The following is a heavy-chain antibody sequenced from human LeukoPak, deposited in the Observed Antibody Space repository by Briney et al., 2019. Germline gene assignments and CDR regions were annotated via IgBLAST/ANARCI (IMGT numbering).Heavy chain of an antibody. CDR3: ARLSIMIFGVPRGRFDP. Sequence: GESLKISCKGSGYSFTSYWIGWVRQMPGKGLEWMGLIYPGDSDTRYSPSFQGQVTISADKSISTAYLQWSSLKASDTAMYYCARLSIMIFGVPRGRFDPWGQGTLVTVSS. J-gene: IGHJ5*02. V-gene: IGHV5-51*01. CDR2: IYPGDSDT. D-gene: IGHD3-3*01. CDR1: GYSFTSYW.